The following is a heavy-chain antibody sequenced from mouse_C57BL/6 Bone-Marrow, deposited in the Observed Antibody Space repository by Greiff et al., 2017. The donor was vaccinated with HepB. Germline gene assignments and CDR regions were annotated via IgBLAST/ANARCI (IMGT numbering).Heavy chain of an antibody. J-gene: IGHJ2*01. CDR3: ASFYYGYSVDC. CDR2: IDPNRGGT. D-gene: IGHD2-2*01. CDR1: GYTFTSYW. Sequence: QVQLQQSGAELVKPGASVKLSCKASGYTFTSYWMHWVKQRPGRGLVWIGRIDPNRGGTKYNEKFKSKATLTVDKPSSTAYMQLSSLTSGDSAVYYCASFYYGYSVDCWRGGTTLTVSS. V-gene: IGHV1-72*01.